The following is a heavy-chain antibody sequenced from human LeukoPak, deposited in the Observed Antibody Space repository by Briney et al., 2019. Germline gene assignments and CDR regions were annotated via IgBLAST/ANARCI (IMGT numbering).Heavy chain of an antibody. V-gene: IGHV3-23*01. CDR2: ISGSGGST. CDR3: AKRGIAVAGNSHPYYFDY. CDR1: GFTLSSYA. D-gene: IGHD6-19*01. J-gene: IGHJ4*02. Sequence: GGSLRLSCAASGFTLSSYAMSWVRQAPGNGLEWVSAISGSGGSTYYADSVKGRFTISRDNSKNTLYLQMNSLRAEDTAVDYCAKRGIAVAGNSHPYYFDYWGQGTLVTVSS.